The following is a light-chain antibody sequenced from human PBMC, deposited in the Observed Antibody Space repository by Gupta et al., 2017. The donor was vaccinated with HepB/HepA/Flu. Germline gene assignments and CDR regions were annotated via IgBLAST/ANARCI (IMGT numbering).Light chain of an antibody. CDR3: QHDDTYSRT. CDR2: AAS. V-gene: IGKV1-8*01. Sequence: AIRMTQSPSSFSASTGDRVSITCRASQGISSYLAWYQQKPGKAPKLLIYAASTLQSGVPSRFSGSGSGIDFTLTISGLQSEDIATYYCQHDDTYSRTFGQGTKVEIK. CDR1: QGISSY. J-gene: IGKJ1*01.